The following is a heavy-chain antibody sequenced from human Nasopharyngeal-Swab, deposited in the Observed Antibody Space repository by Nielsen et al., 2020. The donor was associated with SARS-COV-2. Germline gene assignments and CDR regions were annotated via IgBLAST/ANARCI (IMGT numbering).Heavy chain of an antibody. CDR3: ARGGGPGYYGSGSYFLDY. J-gene: IGHJ4*02. D-gene: IGHD3-10*01. V-gene: IGHV4-39*07. CDR2: IYYSGST. Sequence: GSLRLSCTVSGGSISSSSYYWGWIRQPPGKGLEWIGSIYYSGSTYYNPSLKSRVTISVDTSKNQFSLKLSSVTAADTAVYYCARGGGPGYYGSGSYFLDYWGQGTLVTVSS. CDR1: GGSISSSSYY.